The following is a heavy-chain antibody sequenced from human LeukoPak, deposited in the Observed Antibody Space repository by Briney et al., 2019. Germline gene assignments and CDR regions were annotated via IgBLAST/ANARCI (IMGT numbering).Heavy chain of an antibody. CDR3: ARGSWYSSTPFWY. CDR2: IYYSGST. CDR1: GGSISSSSYY. J-gene: IGHJ4*02. D-gene: IGHD6-13*01. Sequence: SETLSLTCTVSGGSISSSSYYWGWIRQPPGKGLEWIGSIYYSGSTYYNPSLKSRVTISVDTSKNQFSLKLSSVTAADTAVYYCARGSWYSSTPFWYWGQGTLVTVSS. V-gene: IGHV4-39*01.